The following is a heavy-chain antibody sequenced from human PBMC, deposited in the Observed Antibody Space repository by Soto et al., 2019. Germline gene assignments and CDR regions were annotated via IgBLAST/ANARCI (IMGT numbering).Heavy chain of an antibody. CDR2: ISSSSSYI. CDR3: ARESLGYCSTSNCYKVDY. D-gene: IGHD2-2*02. CDR1: GFTFSSYS. V-gene: IGHV3-21*01. Sequence: PGGALKLSCAASGFTFSSYSMNWVRQAPGKGLEWVSSISSSSSYIYYADSVKGRFTISRYNAKNSLYLQMNSLRAEDTAVYYCARESLGYCSTSNCYKVDYWGQGA. J-gene: IGHJ4*02.